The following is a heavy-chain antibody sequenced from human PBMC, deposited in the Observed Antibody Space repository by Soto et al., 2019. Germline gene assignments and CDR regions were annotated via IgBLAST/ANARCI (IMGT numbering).Heavy chain of an antibody. CDR2: INPNSGGT. CDR3: AREPATAKPEGVDF. V-gene: IGHV1-2*02. D-gene: IGHD1-1*01. Sequence: GASVKVSCKASGYTFSDYYIHWVRQAPGQGLEWMGWINPNSGGTKYAPKFQGGVNMTRDTSITTAYMELSRLRSGYTAVYYCAREPATAKPEGVDFWGQGTLVTVSS. CDR1: GYTFSDYY. J-gene: IGHJ4*02.